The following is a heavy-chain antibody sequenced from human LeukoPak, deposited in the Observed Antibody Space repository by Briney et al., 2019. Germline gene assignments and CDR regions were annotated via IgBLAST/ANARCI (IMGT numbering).Heavy chain of an antibody. CDR1: GFTFSMYS. V-gene: IGHV3-48*02. J-gene: IGHJ4*02. D-gene: IGHD3-16*02. CDR3: AIDPALGGVIGFLDY. CDR2: INSVSTTM. Sequence: GGSLRLSCVASGFTFSMYSVNWVRQAPGKGLEWFSYINSVSTTMYYEDSVEGRLTVSRDSAKNSLYLQMNSLRDEDTAVYYCAIDPALGGVIGFLDYWGQGALVTASS.